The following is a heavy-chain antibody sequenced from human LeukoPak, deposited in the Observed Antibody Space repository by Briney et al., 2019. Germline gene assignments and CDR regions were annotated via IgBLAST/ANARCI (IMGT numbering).Heavy chain of an antibody. CDR1: GFTFSNAW. D-gene: IGHD3-3*01. V-gene: IGHV3-15*01. J-gene: IGHJ3*02. CDR3: TTNADRSDFWSGYLAAFDI. Sequence: GGTLRLSCAASGFTFSNAWMSWVRQAPGKGLEWVGRIKSKTDGGTTDYAAPVKGRFTISRDDSKNTLYLQMNSLKTEDTAVYYCTTNADRSDFWSGYLAAFDIWGQGTMVTVSS. CDR2: IKSKTDGGTT.